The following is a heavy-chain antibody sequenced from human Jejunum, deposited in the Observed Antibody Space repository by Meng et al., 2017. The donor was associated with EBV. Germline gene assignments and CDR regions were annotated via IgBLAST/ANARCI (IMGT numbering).Heavy chain of an antibody. Sequence: HPQLQESGPGLVRPSATLSLTGTVSGVSNTGSDYSGGWIRQPPGKGLNWVGTIYYSGSTYYNPSLKSRVTISLDTSKSQFSLKLTSVTAADTALYYCARGAYFSSSWYYFDYWGQGTLVTVSS. CDR3: ARGAYFSSSWYYFDY. CDR1: GVSNTGSDYS. J-gene: IGHJ4*02. D-gene: IGHD6-13*01. CDR2: IYYSGST. V-gene: IGHV4-39*07.